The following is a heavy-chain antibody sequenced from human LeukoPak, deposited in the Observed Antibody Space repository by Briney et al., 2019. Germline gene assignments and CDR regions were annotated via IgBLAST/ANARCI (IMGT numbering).Heavy chain of an antibody. CDR3: ASKRGCSYGLDY. V-gene: IGHV1-69*13. D-gene: IGHD5-18*01. CDR1: GGTFSSYA. CDR2: IIPIFGTA. J-gene: IGHJ4*02. Sequence: ASVTVSCKASGGTFSSYAISWVRQAPGQGLEWMGGIIPIFGTANYAQEFQGRVTITADESTSTGYMELSSLRSEDTAVYYCASKRGCSYGLDYWGQGTLVTVSS.